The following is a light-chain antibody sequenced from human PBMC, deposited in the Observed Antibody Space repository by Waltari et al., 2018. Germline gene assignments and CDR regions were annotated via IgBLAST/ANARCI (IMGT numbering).Light chain of an antibody. V-gene: IGKV3-15*01. J-gene: IGKJ1*01. CDR2: GAS. Sequence: ELVMTQSPATLSGCPGARVTLSCRASQSLRSTLVWYQQKPGRAPSLLIYGASTRATGIPARFSGRVSGTEFTLTTSSLQSEDFAVYFCQQYADWPPTFGQGTKVEIK. CDR1: QSLRST. CDR3: QQYADWPPT.